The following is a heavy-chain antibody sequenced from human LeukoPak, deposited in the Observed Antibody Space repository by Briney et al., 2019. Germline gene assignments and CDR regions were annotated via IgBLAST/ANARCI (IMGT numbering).Heavy chain of an antibody. CDR2: IKQDGSEK. CDR3: ARDFVVVTAFFDY. CDR1: GFTFSGYW. Sequence: PGGSLRLSCAASGFTFSGYWMSWVRQAPGKGLEWLANIKQDGSEKYYVDSVKGRFTISRDNAKNSLYLQMNSLRAEDTAVYYCARDFVVVTAFFDYWGQGTLVTVSS. D-gene: IGHD2-21*02. V-gene: IGHV3-7*01. J-gene: IGHJ4*02.